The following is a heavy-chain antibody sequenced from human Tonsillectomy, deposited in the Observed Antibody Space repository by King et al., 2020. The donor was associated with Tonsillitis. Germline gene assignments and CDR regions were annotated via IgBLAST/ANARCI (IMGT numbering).Heavy chain of an antibody. CDR1: GGSFSGYY. CDR2: INHSGST. D-gene: IGHD5-24*01. CDR3: ASGLMATED. V-gene: IGHV4-34*01. J-gene: IGHJ3*01. Sequence: VQLQQWGAGLLKPSETLSLTCAVYGGSFSGYYWSWIRQPPGKGLEWIGEINHSGSTNYNPSLKSRVTISVDTPKNQFSLKLSSVTAADAAVYYCASGLMATEDWGQGTMVTVSS.